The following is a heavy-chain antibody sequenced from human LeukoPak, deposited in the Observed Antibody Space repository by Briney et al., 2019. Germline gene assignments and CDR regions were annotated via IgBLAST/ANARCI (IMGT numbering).Heavy chain of an antibody. D-gene: IGHD3-22*01. CDR1: GFTFSSYG. CDR2: IWYDGRNK. Sequence: GGSLRLSCAASGFTFSSYGMHWVRQAPGKGLEWVAVIWYDGRNKYYADSVKGRFTISRDNSKNTLYLQMNSLRAEDTAVYYCARDMYYYDSSGYWAYWGQGTLVTVSS. CDR3: ARDMYYYDSSGYWAY. J-gene: IGHJ4*02. V-gene: IGHV3-33*01.